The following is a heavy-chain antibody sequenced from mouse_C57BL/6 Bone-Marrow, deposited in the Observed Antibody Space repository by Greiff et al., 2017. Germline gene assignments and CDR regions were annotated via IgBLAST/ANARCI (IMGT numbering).Heavy chain of an antibody. D-gene: IGHD1-1*02. CDR1: GFTFSSYA. CDR3: ARDMVGY. J-gene: IGHJ4*01. V-gene: IGHV5-4*01. Sequence: VQLKESGGGLVKPGGSLKLSCAASGFTFSSYAMSWVRQTPEKRLEWVATISDGGSYTYYPDNVKGRFTISRDNAKNNLYLQMSHLKSEDTAMYYCARDMVGYWGQGTSVTVSS. CDR2: ISDGGSYT.